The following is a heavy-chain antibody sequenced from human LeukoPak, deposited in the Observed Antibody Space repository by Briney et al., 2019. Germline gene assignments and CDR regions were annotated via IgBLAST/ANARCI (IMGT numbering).Heavy chain of an antibody. Sequence: SVKVSCKASGGTFSSYAISWVRQAPGQGLEWMGGIIPIFGTENYAQTFQGRVTITADESTSTAYMELSSLRSEDTAVYYCARDYYGSGSYQGYYYMDVWGKGTTVTISS. CDR3: ARDYYGSGSYQGYYYMDV. CDR2: IIPIFGTE. CDR1: GGTFSSYA. D-gene: IGHD3-10*01. V-gene: IGHV1-69*13. J-gene: IGHJ6*03.